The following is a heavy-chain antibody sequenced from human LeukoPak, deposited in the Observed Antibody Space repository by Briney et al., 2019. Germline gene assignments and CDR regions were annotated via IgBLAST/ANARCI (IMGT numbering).Heavy chain of an antibody. Sequence: GESLRLSCAASGFTFNTYTMYWVRQAPGKGLEWVSGISNSGGSTYYADSVKGRFTISRDNAKNSLYLQMNSLRAEDTAVYYCARGVSHDYGDYSYAFDIWGQGTMVTVSS. J-gene: IGHJ3*02. D-gene: IGHD4-17*01. V-gene: IGHV3-21*01. CDR1: GFTFNTYT. CDR3: ARGVSHDYGDYSYAFDI. CDR2: ISNSGGST.